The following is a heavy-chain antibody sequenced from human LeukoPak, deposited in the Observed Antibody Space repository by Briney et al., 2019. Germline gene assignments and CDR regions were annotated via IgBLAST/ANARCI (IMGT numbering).Heavy chain of an antibody. Sequence: ASVKVSCKASGYTFTGYYMHWVRQAPGQGLEWMGWINPNSGGTNYAQKFQGRVTMTSDTSISTAYMELSSLRFEDTAVYYCARNYLGLSYWGQGTLVTVSS. CDR2: INPNSGGT. CDR1: GYTFTGYY. D-gene: IGHD7-27*01. J-gene: IGHJ4*02. CDR3: ARNYLGLSY. V-gene: IGHV1-2*02.